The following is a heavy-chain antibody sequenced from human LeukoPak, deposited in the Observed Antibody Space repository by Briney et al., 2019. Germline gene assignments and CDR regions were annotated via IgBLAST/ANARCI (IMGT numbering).Heavy chain of an antibody. D-gene: IGHD5-18*01. CDR1: GYTFTSYD. CDR3: VRVLGYSYGYGLGY. V-gene: IGHV1-8*01. J-gene: IGHJ4*02. CDR2: MNPNSGNT. Sequence: ASVKVSCKASGYTFTSYDINWVRQATGQGLEWMGWMNPNSGNTGYAQKFQGRVTMTMNTSISTAYMELSSLRSEDTAVYYCVRVLGYSYGYGLGYWGQGTLVTVSS.